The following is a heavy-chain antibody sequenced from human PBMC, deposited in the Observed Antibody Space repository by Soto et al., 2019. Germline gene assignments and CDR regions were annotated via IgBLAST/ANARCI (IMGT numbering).Heavy chain of an antibody. CDR2: VSGSGGNT. J-gene: IGHJ4*02. CDR3: ARFPRTLSSSWPYYFDY. D-gene: IGHD6-13*01. Sequence: GGSLRLSCVASAFSFSSYAMSWVRQAPGKGLEWISTVSGSGGNTYYADSVRGRFTISRDNSKNTLFLQMSNLRAEDTAVYYCARFPRTLSSSWPYYFDYWGQGTLVTVSS. V-gene: IGHV3-23*01. CDR1: AFSFSSYA.